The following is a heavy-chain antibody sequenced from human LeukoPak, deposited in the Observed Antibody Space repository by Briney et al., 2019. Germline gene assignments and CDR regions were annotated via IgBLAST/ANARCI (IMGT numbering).Heavy chain of an antibody. V-gene: IGHV4-59*01. CDR2: IHYSGST. Sequence: SETLSLTCTVSGGSISGYYWNWIRQPPGKGLEWTGYIHYSGSTNYNPSLESRVTISLDTSKNQFSLKLNSVTAADTAVYYCARDYYGSGSYYNHFYGMDVWGQGTTVTVSS. CDR3: ARDYYGSGSYYNHFYGMDV. CDR1: GGSISGYY. D-gene: IGHD3-10*01. J-gene: IGHJ6*02.